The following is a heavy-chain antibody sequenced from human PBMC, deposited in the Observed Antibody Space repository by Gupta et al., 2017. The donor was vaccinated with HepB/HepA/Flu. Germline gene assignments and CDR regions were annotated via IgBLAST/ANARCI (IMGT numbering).Heavy chain of an antibody. CDR3: VHTVLGNQGPY. Sequence: EVQLVESGGDLVQPGGSLKLSCAAAGFIFSGSTMHWVRQASGKGLEWVCRVTKKANNYAPSYAASVEGRVLGSRDYFKNTAFLEINSLKVEDKAVYFCVHTVLGNQGPYWGQGTLVTVSS. CDR1: GFIFSGST. CDR2: VTKKANNYAP. V-gene: IGHV3-73*01. J-gene: IGHJ4*02. D-gene: IGHD3-16*01.